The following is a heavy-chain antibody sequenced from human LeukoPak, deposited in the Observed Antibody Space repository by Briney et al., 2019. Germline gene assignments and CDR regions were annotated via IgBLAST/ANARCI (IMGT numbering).Heavy chain of an antibody. Sequence: PGGSLRLSCAASGFTFSNYGMHWARQAPGKGLEWVAFIRFDGSYKYHAESLKGRFTISRDNSKNTLYLEMNSLRGEDTAVHYCAKDLCSGGSCYSFDYWGQGTLVTVSS. V-gene: IGHV3-30*02. CDR3: AKDLCSGGSCYSFDY. D-gene: IGHD2-15*01. J-gene: IGHJ4*02. CDR1: GFTFSNYG. CDR2: IRFDGSYK.